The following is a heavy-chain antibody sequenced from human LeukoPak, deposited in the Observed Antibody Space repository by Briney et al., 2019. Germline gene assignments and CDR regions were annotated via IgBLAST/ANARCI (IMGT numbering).Heavy chain of an antibody. CDR1: GFTVSSNH. D-gene: IGHD3-22*01. CDR2: IYTGGGT. J-gene: IGHJ4*02. CDR3: ARDGDDTSGYFSPFDY. Sequence: LGGSLRLSCAVSGFTVSSNHMSWVRQAPGKGLEWVAVIYTGGGTYYADSVKGRFTISRDNSKNTLYLQMNSLGVEDTAVYYCARDGDDTSGYFSPFDYWGQGTLVTVSS. V-gene: IGHV3-53*01.